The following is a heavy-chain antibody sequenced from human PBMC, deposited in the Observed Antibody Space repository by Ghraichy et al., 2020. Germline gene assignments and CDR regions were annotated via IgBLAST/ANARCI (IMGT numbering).Heavy chain of an antibody. CDR3: ARDLGSGWYFDY. Sequence: GGSLRLSCAASGLTFGGYWMSWVRQAPGKGLEWVANIKKDGSEKYYVDSVKGRFTISRDNAKNSLYLQMNSLRAEDTAVYYCARDLGSGWYFDYWGQGTLVTVSS. J-gene: IGHJ4*02. CDR2: IKKDGSEK. D-gene: IGHD6-19*01. V-gene: IGHV3-7*01. CDR1: GLTFGGYW.